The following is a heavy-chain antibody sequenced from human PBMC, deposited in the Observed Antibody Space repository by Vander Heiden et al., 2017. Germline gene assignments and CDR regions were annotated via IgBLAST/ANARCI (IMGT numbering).Heavy chain of an antibody. Sequence: EVQLVESGGGLVKPGGSLRLSCAASGSTFSTYSMNWVRQAPGKGLEWVSSISSSSSYIYYADSVKGRFTISRDNAKNSLYLQMNSLRAEDTAVYYCARDRPRSNYYFDYWGQGTLVTVSS. V-gene: IGHV3-21*01. CDR2: ISSSSSYI. CDR1: GSTFSTYS. D-gene: IGHD4-4*01. J-gene: IGHJ4*02. CDR3: ARDRPRSNYYFDY.